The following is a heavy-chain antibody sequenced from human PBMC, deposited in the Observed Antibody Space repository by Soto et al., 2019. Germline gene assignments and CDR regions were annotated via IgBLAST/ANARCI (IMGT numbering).Heavy chain of an antibody. CDR3: QREGISNYTDS. J-gene: IGHJ4*02. D-gene: IGHD2-2*02. CDR1: GGSISSGDYY. CDR2: IYYSGSA. Sequence: PSETLSLTCTVSGGSISSGDYYWSWFRQPPGKGLEWIGYIYYSGSAFYNPSLKSRVSISLDTSKSQFSLKLNSVTAADTAVYYSQREGISNYTDSCAEGTLGTVSA. V-gene: IGHV4-30-4*01.